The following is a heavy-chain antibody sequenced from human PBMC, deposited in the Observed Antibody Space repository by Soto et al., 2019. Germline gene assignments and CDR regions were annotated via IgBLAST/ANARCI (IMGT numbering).Heavy chain of an antibody. V-gene: IGHV1-18*01. CDR2: ISAYNGNT. J-gene: IGHJ4*02. CDR3: ASYCISTSCYTRGLDY. Sequence: ASVKVSCKASGYTFTSYDIIWVRQAPGQGLEWMGWISAYNGNTNYEQKLQGRVTMTTDTSTSTAYMELRSLRSDDTAVYYCASYCISTSCYTRGLDYWGQGTLVTVSS. CDR1: GYTFTSYD. D-gene: IGHD2-2*01.